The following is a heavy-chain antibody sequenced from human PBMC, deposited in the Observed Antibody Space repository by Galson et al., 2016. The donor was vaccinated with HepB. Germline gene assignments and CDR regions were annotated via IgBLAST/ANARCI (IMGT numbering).Heavy chain of an antibody. CDR1: GFSLSTSGVG. CDR3: AHTTHPSVGSEEKYYFDY. J-gene: IGHJ4*02. V-gene: IGHV2-5*02. Sequence: PALVKPTQTLTLTCTFSGFSLSTSGVGVGWIRQPPGKALEWLALIYWDDDKRYSPSLKSRLTITKDTSKDQVVLTMTTMDPVDTTTFYWAHTTHPSVGSEEKYYFDYWGQGALVTVSP. CDR2: IYWDDDK. D-gene: IGHD3-10*01.